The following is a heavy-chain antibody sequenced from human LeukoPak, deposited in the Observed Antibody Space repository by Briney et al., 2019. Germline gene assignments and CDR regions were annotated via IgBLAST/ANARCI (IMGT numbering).Heavy chain of an antibody. Sequence: GGSLRLSCAVSGFTFSSYWMSWVRQAPVKGLEWVANIKQDGSEKYYVDSVKGRFTISRDNAKNSLYLQMNSLRAEDTAVYYCARDRVTEWYYYYYYMDVWGKGTTVTVSS. CDR2: IKQDGSEK. J-gene: IGHJ6*03. CDR1: GFTFSSYW. D-gene: IGHD3-3*01. CDR3: ARDRVTEWYYYYYYMDV. V-gene: IGHV3-7*01.